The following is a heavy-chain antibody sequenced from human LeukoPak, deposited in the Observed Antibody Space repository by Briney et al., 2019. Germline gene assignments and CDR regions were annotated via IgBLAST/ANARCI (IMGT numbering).Heavy chain of an antibody. J-gene: IGHJ4*02. Sequence: PGGSLRLSCAASGFTFSSYAMHWVRQAPGKGLEWVAVISYDGSNKYYADSVKGRFTISGDNSKNTLYLQMNSLRAEDTAVYYCARSHLSGYFDWLLVYYWGQGTLVTVSS. CDR2: ISYDGSNK. V-gene: IGHV3-30-3*01. CDR3: ARSHLSGYFDWLLVYY. CDR1: GFTFSSYA. D-gene: IGHD3-9*01.